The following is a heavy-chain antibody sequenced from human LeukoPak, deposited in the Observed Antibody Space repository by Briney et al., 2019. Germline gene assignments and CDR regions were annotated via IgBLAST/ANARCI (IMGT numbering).Heavy chain of an antibody. CDR2: INHSGST. Sequence: PSETLSLTCAVYGGSFSGYYWSWIRQPPGKGLEWIGEINHSGSTNYNPSLKSRVTISVDTSKNQFSLKLSSVTAADTAVYYCRGRRYCSGGSCYLYFQHWGQGTLVTVSS. CDR3: RGRRYCSGGSCYLYFQH. D-gene: IGHD2-15*01. V-gene: IGHV4-34*01. CDR1: GGSFSGYY. J-gene: IGHJ1*01.